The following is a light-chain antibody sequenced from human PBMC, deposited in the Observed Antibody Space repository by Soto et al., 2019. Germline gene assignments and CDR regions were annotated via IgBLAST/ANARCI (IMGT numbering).Light chain of an antibody. CDR2: DAS. CDR3: HQRAGWPPT. CDR1: RSVNNF. Sequence: EIVLTQSPVTLSLSPGERATLSCRATRSVNNFVAWYQQKPGQAPSLLISDASNRATGIPDRFSGSGSGTDFTLTINSLEPEDVAVYFCHQRAGWPPTFGGGTKVEIK. J-gene: IGKJ4*01. V-gene: IGKV3-11*01.